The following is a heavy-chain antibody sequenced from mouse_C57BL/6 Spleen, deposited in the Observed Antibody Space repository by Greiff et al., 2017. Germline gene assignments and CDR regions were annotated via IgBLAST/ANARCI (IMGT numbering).Heavy chain of an antibody. CDR3: ARRDYDWYFDV. CDR2: INPNNGGT. V-gene: IGHV1-26*01. J-gene: IGHJ1*03. D-gene: IGHD2-4*01. Sequence: VQLQPSGPELVKPGASVKISCKASGYTFTDYYMNWVQQSHGKSLEWIGDINPNNGGTSYNQKFKGKATLTVDKSSSTAYMELRSLTSEDSAVYYCARRDYDWYFDVWGTGTTVTVSS. CDR1: GYTFTDYY.